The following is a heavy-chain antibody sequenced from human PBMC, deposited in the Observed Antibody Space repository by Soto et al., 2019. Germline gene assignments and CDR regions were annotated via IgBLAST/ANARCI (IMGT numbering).Heavy chain of an antibody. CDR1: GGSISSYY. CDR2: IYYSGST. J-gene: IGHJ4*02. V-gene: IGHV4-59*08. D-gene: IGHD1-1*01. CDR3: ARRYGGNLDY. Sequence: QVQLQESGPGLVKPSETLSLTCTVSGGSISSYYWSWIRQPPGKGLEWIGYIYYSGSTNYNPSLTSRVTISVDTSKNQFSLKRSSATAADTAVYYCARRYGGNLDYWGQGTLVTVSS.